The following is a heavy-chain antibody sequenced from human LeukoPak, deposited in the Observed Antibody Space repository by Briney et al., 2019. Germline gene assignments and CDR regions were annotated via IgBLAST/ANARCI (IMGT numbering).Heavy chain of an antibody. D-gene: IGHD1-26*01. J-gene: IGHJ3*02. CDR3: ARVASWEPGI. Sequence: GGTLRLSCSTSGFTFSNYGMTWVRQAPGKGLVWVSRINSDGSSTSYADSVKGRFTISRDNAKNTLYLQMNSLRAEDTAVYYCARVASWEPGIWGQGTMVTVSS. CDR2: INSDGSST. CDR1: GFTFSNYG. V-gene: IGHV3-74*01.